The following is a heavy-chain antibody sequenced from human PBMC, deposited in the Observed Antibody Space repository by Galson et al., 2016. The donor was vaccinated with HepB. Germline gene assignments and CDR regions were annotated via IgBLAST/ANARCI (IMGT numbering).Heavy chain of an antibody. CDR2: IIPMFGTP. D-gene: IGHD3-10*01. V-gene: IGHV1-69*13. J-gene: IGHJ4*02. CDR1: GGTFSSFA. Sequence: SVKVSCKASGGTFSSFAINWVRQAPGQGLEWMGGIIPMFGTPNHAQKFRGRVTITADESTSTAYMELSSLRSQDTAVYFCASHTRGQYDSGGYEFNYWGQGTLVTVSS. CDR3: ASHTRGQYDSGGYEFNY.